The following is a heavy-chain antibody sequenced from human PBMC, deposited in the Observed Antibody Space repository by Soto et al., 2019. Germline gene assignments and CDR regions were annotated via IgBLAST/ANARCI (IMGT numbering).Heavy chain of an antibody. CDR1: GGSFSGYY. J-gene: IGHJ4*02. CDR3: ASIRTTGINCFDY. Sequence: QVQLQQWGAGLLKPSETLFLTCAVYGGSFSGYYWSWIRQPPGKGLEWIGEINHSGSTNYNPSLKSRVTISVDTSKNQFSLKLSSVTAADTAVYYCASIRTTGINCFDYWGQGTLVTVSS. CDR2: INHSGST. D-gene: IGHD6-13*01. V-gene: IGHV4-34*01.